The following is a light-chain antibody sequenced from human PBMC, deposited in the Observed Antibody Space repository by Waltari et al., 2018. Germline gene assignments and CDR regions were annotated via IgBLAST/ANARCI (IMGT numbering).Light chain of an antibody. CDR1: QSGSRA. CDR2: GAS. J-gene: IGKJ1*01. Sequence: VLTQSPGTLSLSPGERATLPCRASQSGSRALAWYQQKPGQAPRLLIYGASIRATGIPDRFSGSGSGTDFSLTISRLEPADSAMYYCQHYVRLPATFGQGTKVEIK. CDR3: QHYVRLPAT. V-gene: IGKV3-20*01.